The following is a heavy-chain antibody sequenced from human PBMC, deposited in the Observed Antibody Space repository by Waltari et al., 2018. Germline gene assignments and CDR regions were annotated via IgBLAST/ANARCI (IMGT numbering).Heavy chain of an antibody. D-gene: IGHD2-15*01. CDR1: GGSFSGYY. J-gene: IGHJ4*02. V-gene: IGHV4-34*01. Sequence: QVQLQQWGAGLLKPSETLSLTCAVYGGSFSGYYWSWIRQPPGKGLEWIGEINHSGSTNYNPSLKRRVTISVDTSKNQFSLKLSSVTAADTAVYYCARRRGLLPRLVFDYWGQGTLVTVSS. CDR2: INHSGST. CDR3: ARRRGLLPRLVFDY.